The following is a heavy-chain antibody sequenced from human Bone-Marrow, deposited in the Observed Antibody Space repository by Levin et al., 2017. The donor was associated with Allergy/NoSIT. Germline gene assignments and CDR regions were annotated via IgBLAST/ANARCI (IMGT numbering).Heavy chain of an antibody. CDR1: GYTFINYA. D-gene: IGHD1-26*01. V-gene: IGHV1-3*04. CDR2: INNGNGNT. Sequence: AASVKVSCKASGYTFINYAIHWVRQAPGQRLEWMGWINNGNGNTKYSQRLQGRVTITRDTSASTAYMELSSLRSEDTAVYYCVRDSGSYSAMGYMDAWGKGATVTVSS. CDR3: VRDSGSYSAMGYMDA. J-gene: IGHJ6*03.